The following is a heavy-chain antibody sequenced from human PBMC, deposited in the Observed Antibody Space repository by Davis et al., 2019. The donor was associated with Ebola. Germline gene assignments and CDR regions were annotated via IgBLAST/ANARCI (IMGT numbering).Heavy chain of an antibody. D-gene: IGHD6-19*01. CDR3: ARSPGSSGWYDAFDI. CDR1: GYSFTDDG. V-gene: IGHV1-18*01. CDR2: ISTYNGNT. Sequence: ASVKVSCKASGYSFTDDGISWVRQAPGQGLEWMGWISTYNGNTKYSQKFQGRVTITRDTSASTAYMELSSLRSEDTAVYYCARSPGSSGWYDAFDIWGQGTMVTVSS. J-gene: IGHJ3*02.